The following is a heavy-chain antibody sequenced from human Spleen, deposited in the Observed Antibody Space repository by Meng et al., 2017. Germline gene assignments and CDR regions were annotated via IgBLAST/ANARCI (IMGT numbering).Heavy chain of an antibody. D-gene: IGHD1-14*01. CDR2: IYHSGRA. V-gene: IGHV4-34*02. J-gene: IGHJ4*02. CDR1: GGSFSGYY. Sequence: HVELTQWGAGLLKPSETLSLTCAVYGGSFSGYYWSWIRQPPGKGLEWIGEIYHSGRANYIPTLKSRVTISVDKSKNQFSLDLRSVIAADTAVYFCARNLVGSSLDYWGQGTLVTVSS. CDR3: ARNLVGSSLDY.